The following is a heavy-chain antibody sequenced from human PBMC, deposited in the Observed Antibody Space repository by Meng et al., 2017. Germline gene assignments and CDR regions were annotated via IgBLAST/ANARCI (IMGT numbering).Heavy chain of an antibody. Sequence: QVQMVEVGAEVKKPGASVKVSCKASGYTFTSYDINWVRQATGQGLEWMGWMNPNSGNTGYAQKFQGRVTMTRNTSISTAYMELSSLRSEDTAVYYCARGSSSWITNWFDPWGQETLVTVSS. CDR3: ARGSSSWITNWFDP. CDR1: GYTFTSYD. D-gene: IGHD6-13*01. CDR2: MNPNSGNT. J-gene: IGHJ5*02. V-gene: IGHV1-8*01.